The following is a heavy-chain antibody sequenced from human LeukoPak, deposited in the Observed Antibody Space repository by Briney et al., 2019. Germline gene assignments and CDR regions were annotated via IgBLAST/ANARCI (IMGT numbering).Heavy chain of an antibody. CDR1: GFTFSSYS. CDR3: ARGGYSSSFGSMDV. Sequence: GGSLRLSCAASGFTFSSYSMNWVRQAPGKGLEWVSYISSSSSTIYYADSVKGRFTISRDNAKNSLYLQMNSLRAEDTAVYYCARGGYSSSFGSMDVWGKGTTVTVSS. J-gene: IGHJ6*03. CDR2: ISSSSSTI. D-gene: IGHD6-13*01. V-gene: IGHV3-48*01.